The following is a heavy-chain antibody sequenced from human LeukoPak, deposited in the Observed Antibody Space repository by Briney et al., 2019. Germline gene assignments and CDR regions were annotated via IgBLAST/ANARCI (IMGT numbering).Heavy chain of an antibody. CDR2: IYYSGST. V-gene: IGHV4-59*01. CDR3: ARTPGGYDFDFDY. Sequence: SETLSFTCTVSGGSISSYYWSWIRQPPGKGLEWIGYIYYSGSTNYNPSLKSRVTISVDTSKNQFSLKLSSVTAADTAVYYCARTPGGYDFDFDYWGQGTLVTVSS. D-gene: IGHD5-12*01. J-gene: IGHJ4*02. CDR1: GGSISSYY.